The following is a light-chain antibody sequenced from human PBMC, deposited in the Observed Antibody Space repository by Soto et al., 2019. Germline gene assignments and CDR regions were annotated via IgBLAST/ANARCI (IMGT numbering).Light chain of an antibody. V-gene: IGLV2-14*02. Sequence: QSALTQPASVSGSPGQSITISCTGTSSDVGSYNLVSWYQQHPGKAPKLMIYEGSKRPSGVSNRFSGSKSGNTASLAISGLRSEDEADYYCATWDDSLSGHYVFGTGTKVTVL. CDR2: EGS. CDR3: ATWDDSLSGHYV. J-gene: IGLJ1*01. CDR1: SSDVGSYNL.